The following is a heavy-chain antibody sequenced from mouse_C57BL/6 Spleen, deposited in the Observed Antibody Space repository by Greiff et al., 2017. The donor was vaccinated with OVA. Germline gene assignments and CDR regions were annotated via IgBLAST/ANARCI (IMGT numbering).Heavy chain of an antibody. J-gene: IGHJ3*02. CDR1: GFTFSDYG. V-gene: IGHV5-17*01. Sequence: EVKLVESGGGLVKPGGSLKLSCAASGFTFSDYGMHWVRQAPEKGLEWVAYISSGSSTIYYADTVKGRFTISRDNAKNTLFLQMTSLRSEDTAMYYCARHGYWGQGALVTVAT. CDR3: ARHGY. CDR2: ISSGSSTI.